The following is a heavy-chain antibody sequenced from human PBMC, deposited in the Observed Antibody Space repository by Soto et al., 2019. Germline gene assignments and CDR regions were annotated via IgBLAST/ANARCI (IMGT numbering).Heavy chain of an antibody. CDR2: INHSGST. J-gene: IGHJ4*02. CDR3: ARGQLITFGGVIVPISYFDY. V-gene: IGHV4-34*01. D-gene: IGHD3-16*02. CDR1: GGSFSGYY. Sequence: SETLSLTCAVYGGSFSGYYWSWIRQPPGKGLEWIGEINHSGSTNYNPSLKSRVTISVDTSKNQFSLKLSSVTAADTAVYYCARGQLITFGGVIVPISYFDYWGQGTLVTVS.